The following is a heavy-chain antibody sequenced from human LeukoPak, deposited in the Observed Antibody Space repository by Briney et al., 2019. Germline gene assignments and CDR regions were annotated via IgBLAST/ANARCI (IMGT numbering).Heavy chain of an antibody. CDR1: GFTFSSYA. CDR3: ARGGATTLFDY. Sequence: GGSLRLSCAPSGFTFSSYAMHWVRQAPGKGLEYVSAITSNGDKTYYGNSVKGRFTISRDNSKNTLYLQMGSLRIEDMAVYYCARGGATTLFDYWGQGTLVTVSS. CDR2: ITSNGDKT. J-gene: IGHJ4*02. V-gene: IGHV3-64*01. D-gene: IGHD1-26*01.